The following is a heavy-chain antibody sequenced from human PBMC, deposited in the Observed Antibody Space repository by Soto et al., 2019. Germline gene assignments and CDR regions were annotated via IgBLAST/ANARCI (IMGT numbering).Heavy chain of an antibody. CDR3: ARATGTLRSRNCDY. D-gene: IGHD1-1*01. J-gene: IGHJ4*02. V-gene: IGHV4-31*03. CDR2: IYHTGST. CDR1: GGSISTVGHY. Sequence: SETLSLTCSVSGGSISTVGHYWTWIRQPPGKGPEWIGSIYHTGSTYYSKSLRSRLTMSVDTSKSQFSLRLSSVTAADTAVYYCARATGTLRSRNCDYWGQGSLVTV.